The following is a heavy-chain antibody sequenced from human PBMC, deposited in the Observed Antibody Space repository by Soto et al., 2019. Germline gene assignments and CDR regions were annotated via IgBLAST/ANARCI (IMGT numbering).Heavy chain of an antibody. J-gene: IGHJ5*02. CDR3: ARHSLALRKNNWFDP. CDR2: IFYLGSS. CDR1: GDSIISSDFY. V-gene: IGHV4-39*01. D-gene: IGHD3-3*02. Sequence: PSETLSLTCTVSGDSIISSDFYWGWVRQPPGKGLEWIGSIFYLGSSYYNPSLKSRVTMSVDTSKNQFSLRLGSVTAADTALYFCARHSLALRKNNWFDPWGQGIMVT.